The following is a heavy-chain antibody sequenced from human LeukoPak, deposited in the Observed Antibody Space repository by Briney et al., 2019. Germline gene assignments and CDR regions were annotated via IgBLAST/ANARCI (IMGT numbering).Heavy chain of an antibody. J-gene: IGHJ4*02. CDR3: ARAEVDTAMVY. D-gene: IGHD5-18*01. CDR1: GFTFSSYS. CDR2: ISSSSSYI. V-gene: IGHV3-21*01. Sequence: GGSLRLSCAASGFTFSSYSMTWVRQAPGKGLEWVSSISSSSSYIYYADSVKGRFTISRDNAKNSLYLQMNSLRAEDTAVYYCARAEVDTAMVYWGQGTLVTVSS.